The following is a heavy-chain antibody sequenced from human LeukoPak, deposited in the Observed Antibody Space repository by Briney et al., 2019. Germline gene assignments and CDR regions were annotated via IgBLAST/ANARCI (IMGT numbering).Heavy chain of an antibody. CDR3: ARGPGITMVRGGQWYYYMDV. V-gene: IGHV1-46*01. J-gene: IGHJ6*03. CDR1: GYTFTSYY. Sequence: GASVKVSCKASGYTFTSYYIHWVRQAPGQGLEWMGLINPSGGSTNYAQKFQGRVTMTRDTSTSTVYMELSSLRSEDTAVYYCARGPGITMVRGGQWYYYMDVWGKGTTVTISS. D-gene: IGHD3-10*01. CDR2: INPSGGST.